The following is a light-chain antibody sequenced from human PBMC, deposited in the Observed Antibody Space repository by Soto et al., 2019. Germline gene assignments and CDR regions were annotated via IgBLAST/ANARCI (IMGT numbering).Light chain of an antibody. Sequence: EIVMTQSPATLSVSPGERATLSCRASQSISNNLAWYQQKPGQAPRLLIYGASTRATGIPARFSGSGSGTEFTLTISSLQSEDFAVYSCQHRSNWPPELSFGGGTKVEIK. CDR2: GAS. J-gene: IGKJ4*01. CDR3: QHRSNWPPELS. CDR1: QSISNN. V-gene: IGKV3-15*01.